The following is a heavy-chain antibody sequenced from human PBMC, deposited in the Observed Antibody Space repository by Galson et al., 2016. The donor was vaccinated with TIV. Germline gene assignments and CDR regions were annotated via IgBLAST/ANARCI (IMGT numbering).Heavy chain of an antibody. Sequence: SVKVSCKASGYPVTTHYMHWVRQGPGQGLEWMGIINPSGGGTTYAQNFHGRLIMTGDTSTSTVYMELSSLRSEDTAVYYCARTQSCGGDCYYFDYWGQGALVTVSS. J-gene: IGHJ4*02. D-gene: IGHD2-21*02. CDR3: ARTQSCGGDCYYFDY. CDR1: GYPVTTHY. CDR2: INPSGGGT. V-gene: IGHV1-46*01.